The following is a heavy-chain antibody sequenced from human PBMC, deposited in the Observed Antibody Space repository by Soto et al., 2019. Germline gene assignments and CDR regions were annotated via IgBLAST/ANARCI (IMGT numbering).Heavy chain of an antibody. V-gene: IGHV1-3*01. CDR2: INAGNGNT. CDR3: ARGLGSIVVVGFDY. Sequence: ASVKVSCKASGYTFTSYAMNWVRQAPGQRLEWMGWINAGNGNTKYSQKFQGRVTITRDTSASTAYMELRSLRSDDTAVYYCARGLGSIVVVGFDYWGQGTLVTVSS. D-gene: IGHD2-15*01. CDR1: GYTFTSYA. J-gene: IGHJ4*02.